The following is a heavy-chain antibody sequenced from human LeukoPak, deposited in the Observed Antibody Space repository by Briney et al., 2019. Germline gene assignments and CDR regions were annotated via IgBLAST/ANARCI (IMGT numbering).Heavy chain of an antibody. CDR3: ARHATEPFDY. Sequence: PSETLSLTCAVYGGSFSGYYWSWIRQPPGKGLEWIGEINHSGSTNYNPSLKSRVTISVDTSKNQFSLKLSSVTAADTAVYYCARHATEPFDYWGQGTLVTVSS. V-gene: IGHV4-34*01. D-gene: IGHD2-15*01. CDR2: INHSGST. J-gene: IGHJ4*02. CDR1: GGSFSGYY.